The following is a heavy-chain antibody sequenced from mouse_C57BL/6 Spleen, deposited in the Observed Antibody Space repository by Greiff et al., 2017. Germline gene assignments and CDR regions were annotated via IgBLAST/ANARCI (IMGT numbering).Heavy chain of an antibody. J-gene: IGHJ2*01. CDR2: IDPSDSYT. V-gene: IGHV1-59*01. CDR3: ALITTVPYFDY. CDR1: GYTFTSYW. D-gene: IGHD1-1*01. Sequence: QVQLQQPGAELVRPGTSVKLSCKASGYTFTSYWMHWVKQRPGQGLEWIGVIDPSDSYTNYNQKFKGKATLTVDPSSRTAYMQLSSLTSEDSAVYYFALITTVPYFDYWGQGTTRTVAS.